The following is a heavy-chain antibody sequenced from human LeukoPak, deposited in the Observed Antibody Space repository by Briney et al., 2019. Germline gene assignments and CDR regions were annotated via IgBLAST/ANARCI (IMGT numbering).Heavy chain of an antibody. Sequence: GGSLRLSCAASGFTFSSYGTHWVRQAPGKGLEWVAVISYDGSNKYFADSVKGRFTISRDNSENTLYLQMNSLRVEDTAVYYCAKVYSSGWWNCMDFWGQGTTVTVSS. J-gene: IGHJ6*02. CDR3: AKVYSSGWWNCMDF. CDR2: ISYDGSNK. V-gene: IGHV3-30*18. D-gene: IGHD6-19*01. CDR1: GFTFSSYG.